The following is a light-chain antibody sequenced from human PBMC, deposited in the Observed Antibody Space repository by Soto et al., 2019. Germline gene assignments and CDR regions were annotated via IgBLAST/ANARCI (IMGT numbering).Light chain of an antibody. CDR2: GAS. CDR3: QQSYSTPT. Sequence: DIQMTQSPSSLSASVRVRVTITCRASQSIGTYLNWYHQKPGKAPQLLIYGASTLQSGVPSRFSASGSGTHFTLTINSLQPEDFGTYSCQQSYSTPTFGQGTKVDIK. J-gene: IGKJ1*01. CDR1: QSIGTY. V-gene: IGKV1-39*01.